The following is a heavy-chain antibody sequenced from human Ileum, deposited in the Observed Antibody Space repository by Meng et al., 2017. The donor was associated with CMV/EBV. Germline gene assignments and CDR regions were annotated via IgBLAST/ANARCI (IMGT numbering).Heavy chain of an antibody. J-gene: IGHJ4*02. CDR1: GFTFSSYW. D-gene: IGHD3-10*01. CDR2: INSDVSTT. V-gene: IGHV3-74*01. CDR3: ARDPFGPGQY. Sequence: GESLKISCAASGFTFSSYWMHWVRQAPGKGLVWVSRINSDVSTTSYADSVKGRFTISRDNAKNTVYLQMNSLRAEDTAVYYCARDPFGPGQYWGQGTLVTVSS.